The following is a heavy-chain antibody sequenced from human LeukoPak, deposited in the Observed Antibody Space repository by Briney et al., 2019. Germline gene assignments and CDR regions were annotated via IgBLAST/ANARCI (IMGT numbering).Heavy chain of an antibody. CDR2: TRNKAESYKT. V-gene: IGHV3-72*01. D-gene: IGHD3-3*01. Sequence: TGGSLRLSCAASGFSFSNHYISWVRQTPGKELEWVGGTRNKAESYKTEYAASVQGRFTISRDDSKKSLFLHMNSLKTEDTAVYYCARESSIFEVVTRSYMDVWGKGTTVTVSS. J-gene: IGHJ6*03. CDR1: GFSFSNHY. CDR3: ARESSIFEVVTRSYMDV.